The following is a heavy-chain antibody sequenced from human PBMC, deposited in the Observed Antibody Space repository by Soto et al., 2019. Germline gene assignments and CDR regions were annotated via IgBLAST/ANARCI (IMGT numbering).Heavy chain of an antibody. V-gene: IGHV3-33*01. CDR3: ARDKFRDAFDI. Sequence: PGGSLRLSCAASGFTFSSYGMHWVRQAPGKGLEWVAVIWYDGSNKYYADSVKGRFTISRDNSKNTLYLQMNSLRAEDTAVYYCARDKFRDAFDIWGQGTMVTVSS. CDR1: GFTFSSYG. J-gene: IGHJ3*02. CDR2: IWYDGSNK.